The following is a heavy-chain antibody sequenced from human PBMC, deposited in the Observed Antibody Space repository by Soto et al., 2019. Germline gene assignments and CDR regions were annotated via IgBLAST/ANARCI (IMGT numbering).Heavy chain of an antibody. CDR2: MHYTGFT. Sequence: SETLSLTCSFSGDSVTSHYLTWIRQSPEKGLEWIGYMHYTGFTHYNPSLKSRLTISVDRSKNQFSLQLTSVTVADTAVYYCAREGGSSWSARRNCFDPWGQGTLVTVSS. D-gene: IGHD6-13*01. CDR1: GDSVTSHY. CDR3: AREGGSSWSARRNCFDP. V-gene: IGHV4-59*02. J-gene: IGHJ5*02.